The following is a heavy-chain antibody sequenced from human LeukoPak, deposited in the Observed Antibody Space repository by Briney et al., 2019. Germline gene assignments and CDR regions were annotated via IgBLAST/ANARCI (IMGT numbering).Heavy chain of an antibody. CDR3: AKDRGVVVAAPYYFDY. V-gene: IGHV3-30*18. CDR1: GFTFSSYG. J-gene: IGHJ4*02. CDR2: ISYGGSNK. D-gene: IGHD2-15*01. Sequence: GGSLRLSCAASGFTFSSYGMHWVRQAPGKGLEWVAVISYGGSNKYYADSVKGRFTISRDNSKNTLYLQMNSLRAEDTAVYYCAKDRGVVVAAPYYFDYWGQGTLVTVSS.